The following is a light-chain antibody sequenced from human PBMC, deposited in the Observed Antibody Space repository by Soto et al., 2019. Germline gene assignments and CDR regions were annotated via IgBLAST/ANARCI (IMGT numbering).Light chain of an antibody. CDR1: SSDIGAYDY. Sequence: QSVLTPPASVSGSPEPSITISCTGTSSDIGAYDYVSWYQQHPGGVPKLLIYDVSSRPSGVSSRFSGSKSGNTASLTISGLQADDESDYYCSSFADSSARDYVFGGGTKVTVL. CDR2: DVS. J-gene: IGLJ1*01. CDR3: SSFADSSARDYV. V-gene: IGLV2-14*03.